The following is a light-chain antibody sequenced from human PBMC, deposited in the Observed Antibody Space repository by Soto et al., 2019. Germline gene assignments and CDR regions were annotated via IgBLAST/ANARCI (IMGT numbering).Light chain of an antibody. J-gene: IGLJ1*01. CDR1: SSDVGGYDF. CDR2: EVT. CDR3: SSYTFTSSPV. Sequence: QSALTQPASVSGSPGQSITISCTGTSSDVGGYDFVSWYRQYPGQAPKILIYEVTHRPSGVPDRFSGSKSGNTASLTISGLQADDEADYYCSSYTFTSSPVFGPGTKVTVL. V-gene: IGLV2-14*01.